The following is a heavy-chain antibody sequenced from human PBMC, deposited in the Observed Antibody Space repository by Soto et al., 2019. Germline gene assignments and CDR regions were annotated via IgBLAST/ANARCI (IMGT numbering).Heavy chain of an antibody. Sequence: QVHLVESGGGVVQPGMSLRLSCAASGFTFDNYGLHWVRQAPGKGLEWVAVISYDGSKKFYADSVTGRFTSSRDKSKNTLYLQMNTLRVEDTAVYYCAKELDVVVVVTATSGLDVWGQGTTITVSS. V-gene: IGHV3-30*18. CDR3: AKELDVVVVVTATSGLDV. CDR2: ISYDGSKK. CDR1: GFTFDNYG. J-gene: IGHJ6*02. D-gene: IGHD2-15*01.